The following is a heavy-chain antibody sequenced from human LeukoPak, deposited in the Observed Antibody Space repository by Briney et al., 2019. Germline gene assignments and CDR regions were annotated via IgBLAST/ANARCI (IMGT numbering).Heavy chain of an antibody. CDR3: ARDLGYCSGGSCYFVFDY. Sequence: GGSLRLSCAASGFTFSSYYMTWVRQAPGKGLEWVANINQDGSEKYYVDSVKGRFAISRDNAKSSLYLQMNSLRAEDTADYYCARDLGYCSGGSCYFVFDYWGQGTLVTVSS. V-gene: IGHV3-7*03. J-gene: IGHJ4*02. CDR2: INQDGSEK. CDR1: GFTFSSYY. D-gene: IGHD2-15*01.